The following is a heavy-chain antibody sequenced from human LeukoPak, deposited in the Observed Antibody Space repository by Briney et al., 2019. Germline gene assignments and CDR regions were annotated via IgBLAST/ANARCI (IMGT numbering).Heavy chain of an antibody. Sequence: SETLSLTCTVSGGSISSYYWSWIRQPPGKGLEWIGYIYYSGSTNYNPSLKSRVTISVDTSKNQFSLKLSPVTAADTAVYYCARDVEGSGWSNFQHWGQGTLATVSS. CDR1: GGSISSYY. J-gene: IGHJ1*01. V-gene: IGHV4-59*01. D-gene: IGHD6-19*01. CDR2: IYYSGST. CDR3: ARDVEGSGWSNFQH.